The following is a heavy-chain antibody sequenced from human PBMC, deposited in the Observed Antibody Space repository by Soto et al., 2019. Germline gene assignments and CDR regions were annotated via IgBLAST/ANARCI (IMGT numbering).Heavy chain of an antibody. CDR1: GGSVSSSYYY. V-gene: IGHV4-61*01. J-gene: IGHJ4*02. CDR2: IYYSGST. Sequence: SETLSLTCTVSGGSVSSSYYYWSWIRQPPGKGLEWIGYIYYSGSTNYNPSLKSRVTISIDTSKNQFSLKLSSVTAADTAVYYCATGSSGWYADFDYWGQGTLVTVSS. CDR3: ATGSSGWYADFDY. D-gene: IGHD6-19*01.